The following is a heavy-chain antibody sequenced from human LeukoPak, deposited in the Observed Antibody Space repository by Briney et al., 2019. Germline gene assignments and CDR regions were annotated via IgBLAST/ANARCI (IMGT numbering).Heavy chain of an antibody. CDR2: ISSSSSYI. D-gene: IGHD1-26*01. J-gene: IGHJ4*02. CDR1: GFTFSGSA. V-gene: IGHV3-21*01. Sequence: GGSLKLSCAASGFTFSGSAMHWVRQASGKRLEWVSSISSSSSYIYYADSVKGRFTISRDNAKNSLYLQMNSLRAEDTAVYYCARESSGSYPDFDYWGQGTLVTVSS. CDR3: ARESSGSYPDFDY.